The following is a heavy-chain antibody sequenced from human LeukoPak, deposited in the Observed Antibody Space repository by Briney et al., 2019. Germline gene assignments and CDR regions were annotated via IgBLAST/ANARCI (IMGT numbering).Heavy chain of an antibody. CDR1: GYTFTSYY. V-gene: IGHV1-46*01. CDR3: ASSTMTTVYYFDY. J-gene: IGHJ4*02. Sequence: GASVKVSFKASGYTFTSYYMHWVRQAPGQGLEWMGIINPSGGSTSYAQKFQGRVTMTRDTSTSTVYMELSSLRSEDTAVYYCASSTMTTVYYFDYWGQGTLVTVSS. D-gene: IGHD4-11*01. CDR2: INPSGGST.